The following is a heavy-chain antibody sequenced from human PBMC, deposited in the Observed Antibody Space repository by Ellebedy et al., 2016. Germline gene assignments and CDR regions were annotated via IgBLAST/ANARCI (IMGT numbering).Heavy chain of an antibody. V-gene: IGHV1-2*02. CDR3: AREEYSYGPHYYYYGMDV. J-gene: IGHJ6*02. CDR1: GYTFTGYY. CDR2: INPNSGGT. D-gene: IGHD5-18*01. Sequence: ASVKVSXXASGYTFTGYYMHWVRQAPGQGLEWMGWINPNSGGTNYAQKFQGRVTMTRDTSISTAYMELRSLRSDDTAVYYCAREEYSYGPHYYYYGMDVWGQGTTVTVSS.